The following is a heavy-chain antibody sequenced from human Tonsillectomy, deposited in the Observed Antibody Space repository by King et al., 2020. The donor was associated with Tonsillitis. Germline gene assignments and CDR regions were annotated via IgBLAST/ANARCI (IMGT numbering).Heavy chain of an antibody. CDR2: IYYSGST. V-gene: IGHV4-59*01. D-gene: IGHD3-22*01. CDR1: GGSISSYY. J-gene: IGHJ3*02. CDR3: AREQYYYDSSGYYASAFDI. Sequence: QLQESGPGLVKPSETLSLTCTVSGGSISSYYWSWIRQPPGKGLEWMGYIYYSGSTNCNPSLKRRFTISVDTSKNQFSLKLSSVTAADTAVYYCAREQYYYDSSGYYASAFDIWGQGTMVTVSS.